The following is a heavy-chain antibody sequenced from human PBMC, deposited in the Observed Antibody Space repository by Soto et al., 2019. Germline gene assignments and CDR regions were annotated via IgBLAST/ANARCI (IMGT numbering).Heavy chain of an antibody. V-gene: IGHV3-33*01. J-gene: IGHJ6*02. CDR1: GFTFSSYG. D-gene: IGHD2-2*01. CDR3: ARDPYCSSTSCPWYNMDV. Sequence: GGSLRLSCAASGFTFSSYGMHWVRQAPGKGLEWVAIIWYDGSNKYYADSVKGRFTISRDNSKNTLYLQMNSLRAEDTAVYYCARDPYCSSTSCPWYNMDVWGQGTTVTVSS. CDR2: IWYDGSNK.